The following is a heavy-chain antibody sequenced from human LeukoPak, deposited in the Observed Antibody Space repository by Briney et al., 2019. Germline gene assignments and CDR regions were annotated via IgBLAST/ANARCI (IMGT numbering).Heavy chain of an antibody. V-gene: IGHV4-31*03. D-gene: IGHD6-19*01. CDR2: IYYSGTT. Sequence: SETLSLTCTVSGGSISSGDYYWSWIRQHPGKGLEWIGHIYYSGTTYYNPSLTSRVSISVDTSKNQFSLKVSSVTAADTAVYYSASPKTEVRSFNGYSSGWGWFDPWGQGTLVTVSS. J-gene: IGHJ5*02. CDR1: GGSISSGDYY. CDR3: ASPKTEVRSFNGYSSGWGWFDP.